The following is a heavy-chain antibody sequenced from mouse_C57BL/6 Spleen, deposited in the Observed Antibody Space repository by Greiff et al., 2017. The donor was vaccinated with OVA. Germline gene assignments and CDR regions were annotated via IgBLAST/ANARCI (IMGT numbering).Heavy chain of an antibody. J-gene: IGHJ3*01. D-gene: IGHD2-3*01. CDR2: INPSNGGT. CDR1: GYTFTSYW. CDR3: ARKGDGYYGSWFAY. V-gene: IGHV1-53*01. Sequence: QVHVKQPGTELVKPGASVKLSCKASGYTFTSYWMHWVKQRPGQGLEWIGNINPSNGGTNYNEKFKSKATLTVDKSSSTAYMQLSSLTSEDSAVYYCARKGDGYYGSWFAYWGQGTLVTVSA.